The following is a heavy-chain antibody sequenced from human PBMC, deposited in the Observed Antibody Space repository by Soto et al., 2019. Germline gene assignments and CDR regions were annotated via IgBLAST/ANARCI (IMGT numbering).Heavy chain of an antibody. CDR1: GGSISSGGYY. CDR2: IYYSGST. CDR3: ARGRVDIVATNPFDY. J-gene: IGHJ4*02. D-gene: IGHD5-12*01. Sequence: QVQLQESGPGLVKPSQTLSLTCTVSGGSISSGGYYWSWIRQHPGKGLEWIGYIYYSGSTYYNPSLKSRVTISVDTSKNQFSLKLSSVTAADTAVYYCARGRVDIVATNPFDYWGQGTLVTVSS. V-gene: IGHV4-31*03.